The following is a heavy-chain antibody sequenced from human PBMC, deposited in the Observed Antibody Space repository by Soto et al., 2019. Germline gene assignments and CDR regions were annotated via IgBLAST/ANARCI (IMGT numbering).Heavy chain of an antibody. D-gene: IGHD4-17*01. CDR3: ARSLTVTMYYFDY. V-gene: IGHV4-59*01. CDR2: IYYSGST. J-gene: IGHJ4*02. CDR1: GGSISSYY. Sequence: SETLSLTCTVSGGSISSYYWSWIRQPPGKGLEWIGYIYYSGSTNYNPSLKSRVTISVDTSKNQFSLKLSSVTAADTAVYYCARSLTVTMYYFDYWGQGTLVTVSS.